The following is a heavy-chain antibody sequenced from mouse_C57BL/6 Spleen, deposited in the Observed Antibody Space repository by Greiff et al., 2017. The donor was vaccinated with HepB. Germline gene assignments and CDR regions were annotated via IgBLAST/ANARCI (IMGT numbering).Heavy chain of an antibody. CDR1: GYTFTSYW. CDR2: INPSSGYT. CDR3: ARSDYGNYYFDV. D-gene: IGHD2-1*01. Sequence: VQLQQSGAELAKPGASVKLSCKASGYTFTSYWMHWVKQRPGQGLEWIGYINPSSGYTKYNQKFKDKATLTADKYSSTAYMQLSSLTYEDSAVYYCARSDYGNYYFDVWGTGTTVTVSS. V-gene: IGHV1-7*01. J-gene: IGHJ1*03.